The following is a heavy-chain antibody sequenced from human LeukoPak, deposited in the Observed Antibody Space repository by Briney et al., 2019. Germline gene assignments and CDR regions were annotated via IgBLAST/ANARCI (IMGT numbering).Heavy chain of an antibody. V-gene: IGHV3-21*01. J-gene: IGHJ4*02. D-gene: IGHD2-21*01. CDR2: ISSSSSYI. CDR3: ARDYFAAFKFCGGDCYHFDY. CDR1: GFTFSSYS. Sequence: PGGSLRLSCAASGFTFSSYSMNWVRQAPGKGLERVSSISSSSSYIYYADSVKGRFTISRDNAKNSLYLQMNSLRAEDTAVYYCARDYFAAFKFCGGDCYHFDYWGQGTLVTVSS.